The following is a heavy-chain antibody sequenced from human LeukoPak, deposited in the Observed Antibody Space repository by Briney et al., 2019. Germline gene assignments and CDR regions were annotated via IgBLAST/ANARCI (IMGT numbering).Heavy chain of an antibody. CDR1: GGSVSSGSYY. J-gene: IGHJ5*02. Sequence: PSETLSLTCTVSGGSVSSGSYYWSWIRQPPGKGLEWIGYIYYSGSTNYNPSLKSRVTISVDTSKNQFSLKLSSVTAADTAVYYCARVTIAAAGGFDPWGQGNLVTVSS. D-gene: IGHD6-13*01. V-gene: IGHV4-61*01. CDR3: ARVTIAAAGGFDP. CDR2: IYYSGST.